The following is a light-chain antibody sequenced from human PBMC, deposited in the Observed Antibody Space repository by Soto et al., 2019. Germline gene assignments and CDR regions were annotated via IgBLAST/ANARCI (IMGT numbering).Light chain of an antibody. J-gene: IGKJ1*01. CDR2: EAS. CDR1: QSISSW. Sequence: DIQMTQSPSTLSASIRDRVTITCRASQSISSWLAWYQQRPGKAPKLLIYEASILESGVPSRFSGSGSGTEFTLTINSLQPDDIAPYYCQQYNSYSQTFGQGTKVDIK. CDR3: QQYNSYSQT. V-gene: IGKV1-5*01.